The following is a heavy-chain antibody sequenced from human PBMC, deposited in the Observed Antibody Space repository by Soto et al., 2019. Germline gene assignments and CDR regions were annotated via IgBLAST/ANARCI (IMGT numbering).Heavy chain of an antibody. D-gene: IGHD2-15*01. CDR1: GDSVSSNSAA. Sequence: PSQTLSLTCAISGDSVSSNSAAWNWIRQSPSRGLEWLGRTYYRSKWYNDYAVSVKSRITINPDTSKNQFSLQLNSVTPEDTAVYYCARGQIVVVVAATLGNWFDPWGQGTLVTVSS. CDR2: TYYRSKWYN. CDR3: ARGQIVVVVAATLGNWFDP. J-gene: IGHJ5*02. V-gene: IGHV6-1*01.